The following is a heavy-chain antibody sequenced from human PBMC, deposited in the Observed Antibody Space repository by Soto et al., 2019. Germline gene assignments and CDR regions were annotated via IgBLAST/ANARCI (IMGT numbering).Heavy chain of an antibody. CDR2: ISHTGSA. D-gene: IGHD3-9*01. J-gene: IGHJ3*01. Sequence: QLQLQESGSRLVKPSQTLPLTCAVSGGSISSSGYSWSWLRQPPGKGLEWVGCISHTGSAYYNPSLRSRGIISIDRSKNHFSLRLRSVPAADTAVYYCARTSYDILTGRLDAFDVWGQGTMVTVSS. CDR3: ARTSYDILTGRLDAFDV. V-gene: IGHV4-30-2*01. CDR1: GGSISSSGYS.